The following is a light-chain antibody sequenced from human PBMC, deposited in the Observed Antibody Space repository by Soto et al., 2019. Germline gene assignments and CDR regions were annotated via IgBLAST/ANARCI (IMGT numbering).Light chain of an antibody. J-gene: IGLJ1*01. CDR1: SSDVGGYNY. CDR3: SAYTTSNTRQIV. CDR2: DVS. Sequence: QSALTQPASVSGSPGQSITISCTGTSSDVGGYNYVSWYQHHPGKAPKLMIYDVSNRPSGVSNRFSGSKSGNTASLTISGRQPEDEADYYCSAYTTSNTRQIVFGTGT. V-gene: IGLV2-14*03.